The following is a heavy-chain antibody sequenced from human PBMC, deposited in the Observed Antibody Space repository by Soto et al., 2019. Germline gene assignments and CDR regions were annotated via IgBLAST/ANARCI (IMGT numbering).Heavy chain of an antibody. Sequence: PSETLSLTCTVSGGSIRSHYWGWIRQPPGKGLEWIGYIYYSGSINYSPSLKSRVSISVDTSKNQFSLQLNSVTPEDTAVYYCTRLSGNSWLDYWGQGSLVTVSS. J-gene: IGHJ4*02. CDR1: GGSIRSHY. D-gene: IGHD6-13*01. CDR3: TRLSGNSWLDY. V-gene: IGHV4-59*11. CDR2: IYYSGSI.